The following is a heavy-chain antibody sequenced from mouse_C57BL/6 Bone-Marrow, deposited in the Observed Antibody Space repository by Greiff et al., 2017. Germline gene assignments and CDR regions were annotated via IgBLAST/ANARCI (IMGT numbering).Heavy chain of an antibody. CDR2: IDPSDSYT. J-gene: IGHJ2*01. CDR3: ALGPFYFDY. V-gene: IGHV1-50*01. D-gene: IGHD4-1*01. CDR1: GYAFTSYW. Sequence: QVQLQQSGAELVKPGASVKLSCKASGYAFTSYWMQWVKQRPGQGLEWIGEIDPSDSYTNYNQKFKGKATLTVDTSSSTAYMQLSSLTSEDSAVYYCALGPFYFDYWGQGTTLTVSS.